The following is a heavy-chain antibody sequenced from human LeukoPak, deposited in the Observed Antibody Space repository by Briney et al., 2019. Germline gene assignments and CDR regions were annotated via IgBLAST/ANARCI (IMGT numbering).Heavy chain of an antibody. D-gene: IGHD4-23*01. J-gene: IGHJ5*02. Sequence: GGSLRLSCAASESTFSSYSMSWVRQAPGKGLEWVSYISSTASSIYYAGSVKGRFTISRDNAKNSLYLQMNSLRDEDTAVYYCARDVTYHGGDWFDPWGQGTLVTVSS. CDR2: ISSTASSI. CDR1: ESTFSSYS. CDR3: ARDVTYHGGDWFDP. V-gene: IGHV3-48*02.